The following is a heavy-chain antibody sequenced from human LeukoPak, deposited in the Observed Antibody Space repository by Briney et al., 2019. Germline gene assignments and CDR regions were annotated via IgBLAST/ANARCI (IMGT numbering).Heavy chain of an antibody. Sequence: GSLRLSCAASGFTFSNYAMSWVRQAPGKGLEWIGYIYYSGSTNYNPSLTSRVTISVDTSKNQFSLKLSSVTAADTAVYYCARARGSVDAFDYWGQGTLVTVSS. CDR1: GFTFSNYA. CDR3: ARARGSVDAFDY. V-gene: IGHV4-59*01. D-gene: IGHD5/OR15-5a*01. CDR2: IYYSGST. J-gene: IGHJ4*02.